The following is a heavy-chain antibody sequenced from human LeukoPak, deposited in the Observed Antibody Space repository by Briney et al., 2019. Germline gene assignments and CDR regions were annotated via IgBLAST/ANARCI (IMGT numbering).Heavy chain of an antibody. CDR3: ASAYSSGWYPFDY. D-gene: IGHD6-19*01. Sequence: GASVKVSCKASGYSFIGYYMHWVRQAPGQGLEWMGWINPNSGGTNYAQKFQGRVTMTRDTSISTAYMELSRLRSDDTAVYYCASAYSSGWYPFDYWGQGTLVTVSS. V-gene: IGHV1-2*02. J-gene: IGHJ4*02. CDR2: INPNSGGT. CDR1: GYSFIGYY.